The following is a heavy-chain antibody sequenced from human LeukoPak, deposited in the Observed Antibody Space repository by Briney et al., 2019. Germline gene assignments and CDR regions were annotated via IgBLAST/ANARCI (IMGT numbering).Heavy chain of an antibody. Sequence: PSETLSLTCAVYGGSFSGYYWSWIRQPPGKGLEWIGEINHSGSTNYNPSLKSRVTISVDTSKNQFSLKLSSVTAADTAVYYCARFASYDSSGYYFDYWGQGTLVTVSS. CDR2: INHSGST. CDR3: ARFASYDSSGYYFDY. V-gene: IGHV4-34*01. J-gene: IGHJ4*02. CDR1: GGSFSGYY. D-gene: IGHD3-22*01.